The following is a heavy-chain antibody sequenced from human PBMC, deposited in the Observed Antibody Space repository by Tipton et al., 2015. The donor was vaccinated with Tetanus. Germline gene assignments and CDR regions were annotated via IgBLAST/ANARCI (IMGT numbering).Heavy chain of an antibody. J-gene: IGHJ5*02. CDR1: GGSINSGAYY. D-gene: IGHD2-15*01. Sequence: GLVKPSETLSLTCAISGGSINSGAYYWTWIRQHPGKGLEWIGYISHRGSTNYNPSLKSRVTMSVDTSKNQFSLRLSSVTAADTAVYYCARVRRGCSGGGCYSSFDPWGQGSLVIVSS. CDR2: ISHRGST. CDR3: ARVRRGCSGGGCYSSFDP. V-gene: IGHV4-61*08.